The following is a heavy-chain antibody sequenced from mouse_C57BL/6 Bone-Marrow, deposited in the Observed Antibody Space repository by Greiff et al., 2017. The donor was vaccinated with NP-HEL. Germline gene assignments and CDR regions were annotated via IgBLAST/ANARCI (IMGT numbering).Heavy chain of an antibody. J-gene: IGHJ2*01. CDR1: GFNIKDDY. D-gene: IGHD1-1*01. CDR3: TTAYYGRGY. CDR2: IDPENGDT. V-gene: IGHV14-4*01. Sequence: VQLKQSGAELVRPGASVKLSCTASGFNIKDDYMHWVKQRPEQGLEWIGWIDPENGDTEYASKFHGKATITADTSSNTAYLQLSSLTSEDTAVYYCTTAYYGRGYWGQGTTLTVSS.